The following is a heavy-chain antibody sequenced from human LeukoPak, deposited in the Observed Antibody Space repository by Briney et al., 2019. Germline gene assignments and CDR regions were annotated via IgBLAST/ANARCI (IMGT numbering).Heavy chain of an antibody. V-gene: IGHV4-4*02. CDR1: GVSISSTEW. D-gene: IGHD3-9*01. CDR2: IHRDGRT. CDR3: GKTDIWFNPIDY. Sequence: SETLSLTCAVSGVSISSTEWWIWVRHTPGQGLEWIGEIHRDGRTRYSPSLTSRVSMSIDYSKNQFSLKVSSVAAADTAIYYCGKTDIWFNPIDYWGPGSLVIVSS. J-gene: IGHJ4*02.